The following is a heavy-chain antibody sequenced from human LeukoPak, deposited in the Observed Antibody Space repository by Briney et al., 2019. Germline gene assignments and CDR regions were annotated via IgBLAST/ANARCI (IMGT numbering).Heavy chain of an antibody. CDR3: AAAPPYSSSWYYYYGMDV. J-gene: IGHJ6*02. D-gene: IGHD6-13*01. Sequence: PXGSLRLSCAASGFTVSSNYMSWVRQAPGKGLEWVSVIYSGGSTYYADSVKGRFTISRDNSKNTLYLQMNSLRAEDTAVYYCAAAPPYSSSWYYYYGMDVWGQGTTVTVSS. CDR2: IYSGGST. CDR1: GFTVSSNY. V-gene: IGHV3-53*01.